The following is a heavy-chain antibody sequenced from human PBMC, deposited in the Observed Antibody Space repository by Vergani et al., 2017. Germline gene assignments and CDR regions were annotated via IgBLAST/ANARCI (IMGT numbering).Heavy chain of an antibody. CDR2: IDRNYGVK. Sequence: VQLVESGGGVVQPGGSLRLSCAASGFTFQAFVFHWVRQVSGRGLEWVSGIDRNYGVKNGNSFEGRFSISRDKAKKAVFLQMNNLRHEDTALYFCVKDNDYDADGPFDLWGRGTLVTVSS. CDR3: VKDNDYDADGPFDL. CDR1: GFTFQAFV. V-gene: IGHV3-9*01. J-gene: IGHJ2*01. D-gene: IGHD3-16*01.